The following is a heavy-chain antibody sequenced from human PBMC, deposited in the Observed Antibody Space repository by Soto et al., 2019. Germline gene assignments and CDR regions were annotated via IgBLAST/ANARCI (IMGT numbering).Heavy chain of an antibody. Sequence: GGSLRLSCVASTFTINTYSLNWVRQAPGKGLEYVSAISSNGGSTYYANSVKGRFTISRDNSKNTLYLQMGSLRAEDMAVYYCARVGGYCSGGSCYVYYYMDVWGKGTTVTVSS. D-gene: IGHD2-15*01. CDR1: TFTINTYS. CDR3: ARVGGYCSGGSCYVYYYMDV. CDR2: ISSNGGST. J-gene: IGHJ6*03. V-gene: IGHV3-64*01.